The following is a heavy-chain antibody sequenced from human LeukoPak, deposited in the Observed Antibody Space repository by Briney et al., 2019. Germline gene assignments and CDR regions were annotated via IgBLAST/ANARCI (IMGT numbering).Heavy chain of an antibody. D-gene: IGHD3-10*01. V-gene: IGHV3-15*01. CDR3: VTEGRGTLDN. CDR2: IKNKVDGGTT. Sequence: GESLRLSCAGSGLIFADTYINWVRQAPGKGLEWVGLIKNKVDGGTTKYAAPVKGRFTVSRDDSRNTVYLQMSSLQNEDTAIYYCVTEGRGTLDNWGQGTLVTVSS. CDR1: GLIFADTY. J-gene: IGHJ4*02.